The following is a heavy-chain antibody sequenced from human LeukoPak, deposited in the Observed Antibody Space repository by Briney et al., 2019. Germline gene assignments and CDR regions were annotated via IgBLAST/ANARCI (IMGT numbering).Heavy chain of an antibody. D-gene: IGHD6-13*01. CDR1: GGSISSYY. V-gene: IGHV4-59*08. J-gene: IGHJ5*02. CDR3: ARHSSSWYVGWFDP. CDR2: IYYSGST. Sequence: PSETLSLTCTVSGGSISSYYWSWIRQPPGKGLEWIGYIYYSGSTNYNPSLKSRVTISVDTSKNQFSLKLSSVTAADTAVYYCARHSSSWYVGWFDPWGQGTLVTVSS.